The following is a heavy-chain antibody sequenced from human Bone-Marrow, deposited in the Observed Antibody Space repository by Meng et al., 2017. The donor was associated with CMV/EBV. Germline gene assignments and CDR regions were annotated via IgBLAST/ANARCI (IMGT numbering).Heavy chain of an antibody. CDR2: ITDDGSAK. CDR1: GFTFSSYA. CDR3: ARDYGGPAY. D-gene: IGHD3-16*01. V-gene: IGHV3-7*01. J-gene: IGHJ4*02. Sequence: GESLKISCAASGFTFSSYAMSWVRQAPGKGLQSVASITDDGSAKFYVDSVKGRFTISRDNAKNSLYLQMTSLRAEDTSVYYCARDYGGPAYWGLGKRVTGAS.